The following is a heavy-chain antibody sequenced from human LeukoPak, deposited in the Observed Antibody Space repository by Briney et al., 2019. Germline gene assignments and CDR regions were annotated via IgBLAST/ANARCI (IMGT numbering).Heavy chain of an antibody. V-gene: IGHV4-4*07. Sequence: PSETLSLTCTVSGGSISTYYWSWIQQPAGKGLEWIGHIYTSGTTNYNPSLKSRVTMSVDTSKNQFSLKLNSVTAADTAVYYCARLYSSSSHFDYWGQGTLVTVSS. CDR3: ARLYSSSSHFDY. CDR2: IYTSGTT. J-gene: IGHJ4*02. D-gene: IGHD6-6*01. CDR1: GGSISTYY.